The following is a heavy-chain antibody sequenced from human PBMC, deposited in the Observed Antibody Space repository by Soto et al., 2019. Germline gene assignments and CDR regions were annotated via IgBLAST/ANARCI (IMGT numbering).Heavy chain of an antibody. J-gene: IGHJ6*02. CDR2: TYYRSKWYN. CDR1: GDSVSSNSAA. Sequence: SQTLSLTCAISGDSVSSNSAAWNWIRQSPSRGLEWLGRTYYRSKWYNDYAVSVKSRITINPDTSKNQFSLQLNSVTPEDTAVYYCARGGRDGYAGYYYYGMDVWGQGTMVTVSS. CDR3: ARGGRDGYAGYYYYGMDV. V-gene: IGHV6-1*01. D-gene: IGHD2-21*01.